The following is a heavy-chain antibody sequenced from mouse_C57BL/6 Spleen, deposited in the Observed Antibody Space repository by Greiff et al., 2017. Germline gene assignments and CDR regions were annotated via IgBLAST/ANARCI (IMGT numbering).Heavy chain of an antibody. D-gene: IGHD1-1*01. CDR2: IDPNSGGT. V-gene: IGHV1-72*01. CDR1: GYTFTSYW. Sequence: VQLQQPGAELVKPGASVTLSCKASGYTFTSYWMHWVKQRPGRGLEWIGRIDPNSGGTKYNEKFKGKATLTVDKSSSTAYMQLRSLTSEDSAVCWWAREGYCSSYFDVWGRGTTLTVSS. CDR3: AREGYCSSYFDV. J-gene: IGHJ2*01.